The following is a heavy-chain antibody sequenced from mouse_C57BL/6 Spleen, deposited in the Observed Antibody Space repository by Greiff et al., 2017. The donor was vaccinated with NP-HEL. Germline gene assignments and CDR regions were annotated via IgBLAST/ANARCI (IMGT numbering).Heavy chain of an antibody. CDR3: ARGSSFHWYFDV. Sequence: EVHLVESGGGLVKPGGSLKLSCAASGFTFSSYAMSWVRQTPEKRLEWVATISDGGSYTYYPDNVKGRFTISRDNAKNNLYLQMSHLKSEDTAMYYCARGSSFHWYFDVWGTGTTVTVSS. J-gene: IGHJ1*03. CDR1: GFTFSSYA. V-gene: IGHV5-4*01. CDR2: ISDGGSYT. D-gene: IGHD1-1*01.